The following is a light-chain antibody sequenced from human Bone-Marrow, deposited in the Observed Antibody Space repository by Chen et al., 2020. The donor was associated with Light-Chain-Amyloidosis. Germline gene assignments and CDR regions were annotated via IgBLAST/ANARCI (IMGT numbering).Light chain of an antibody. J-gene: IGLJ2*01. CDR2: RDT. CDR1: DLPTKY. V-gene: IGLV3-25*03. Sequence: SSELTQPPSVAVSPCPTVRITCSGDDLPTKYAYWYQQKPGQAPVLVIHRDTERPSGISERFSGSSSGTTATLTISGVQAEDEADYHCQSADSSGTYEVIFGGGTKLTVL. CDR3: QSADSSGTYEVI.